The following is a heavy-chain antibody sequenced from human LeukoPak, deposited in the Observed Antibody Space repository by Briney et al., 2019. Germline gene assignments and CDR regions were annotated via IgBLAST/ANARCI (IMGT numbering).Heavy chain of an antibody. D-gene: IGHD2-15*01. V-gene: IGHV4-59*08. CDR2: IYYSGRT. CDR3: ARGYCSGGTCYGYFDL. Sequence: SETPSLTCTVSGGSISSYYWSWIRQPPGKGLEWIGYIYYSGRTNYNPSLKSRVTISVDTSKNQFSLKLSSVTAADTAVYYCARGYCSGGTCYGYFDLWGRGTLVTVSS. CDR1: GGSISSYY. J-gene: IGHJ2*01.